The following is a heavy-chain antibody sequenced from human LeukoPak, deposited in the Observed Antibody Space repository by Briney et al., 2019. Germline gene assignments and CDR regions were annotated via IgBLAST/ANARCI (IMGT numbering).Heavy chain of an antibody. D-gene: IGHD3-3*01. CDR2: IYYTVST. J-gene: IGHJ4*02. CDR1: GGSISSSTHY. CDR3: ARRGGSGYYSPFDS. V-gene: IGHV4-39*01. Sequence: SETLSLTCTVSGGSISSSTHYWGWIRQPPGKGLEWMGSIYYTVSTYYNPSLRSRVTISVDTSKNQFSLKLSSVTAADTAVYYCARRGGSGYYSPFDSWGQGTLVTVSS.